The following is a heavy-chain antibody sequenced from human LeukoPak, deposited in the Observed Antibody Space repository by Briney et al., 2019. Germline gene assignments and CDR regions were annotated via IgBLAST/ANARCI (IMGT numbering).Heavy chain of an antibody. CDR2: ISSSSGYI. Sequence: GGSLRLSCAASGFTFSSYSMNWVRQAPGKGLEWVSSISSSSGYIYYADSVKGRFTISRDNAKNSLYLQMNSLRAEDTAVYYCARGGVVVPAARVSWFDPWGQGTLVTVSS. J-gene: IGHJ5*02. V-gene: IGHV3-21*01. CDR3: ARGGVVVPAARVSWFDP. D-gene: IGHD2-2*01. CDR1: GFTFSSYS.